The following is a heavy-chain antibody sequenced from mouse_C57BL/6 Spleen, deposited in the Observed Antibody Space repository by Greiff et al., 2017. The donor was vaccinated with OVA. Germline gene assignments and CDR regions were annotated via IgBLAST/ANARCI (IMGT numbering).Heavy chain of an antibody. D-gene: IGHD2-4*01. CDR2: INPSSGYT. J-gene: IGHJ4*01. CDR3: AAIYYDYDEDAMDY. Sequence: QVQLQQSGAELAKPGASVKLSCKASGYTFTSYWMHWVKQRPGQGLEWIGYINPSSGYTKYNQKFKDKATLTADKSSSTAYMQLSSLTYEDSASYYCAAIYYDYDEDAMDYWGQGTSVTVSA. V-gene: IGHV1-7*01. CDR1: GYTFTSYW.